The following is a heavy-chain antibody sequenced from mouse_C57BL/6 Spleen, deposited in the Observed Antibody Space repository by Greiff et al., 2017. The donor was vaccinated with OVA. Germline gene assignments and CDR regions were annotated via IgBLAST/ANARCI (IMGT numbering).Heavy chain of an antibody. V-gene: IGHV1-55*01. CDR3: AILIITTVVAPPMDY. J-gene: IGHJ4*01. CDR1: GYTFTSYW. CDR2: IYPGSGST. D-gene: IGHD1-1*01. Sequence: VQLQQPGAELVKPGASVKMSCKASGYTFTSYWITWVKPRPGQGLEWIGDIYPGSGSTNYNEKFKSKATLTVDTSSSTAYMQLISLTSEDSAFYYCAILIITTVVAPPMDYWGQGTSVTVSS.